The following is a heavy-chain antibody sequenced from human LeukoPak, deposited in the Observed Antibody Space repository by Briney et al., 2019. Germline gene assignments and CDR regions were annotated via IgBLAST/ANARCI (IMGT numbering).Heavy chain of an antibody. D-gene: IGHD3-22*01. CDR1: GFTFSSYA. Sequence: GGSLRLSCAASGFTFSSYAMHWVRQAPGKGLEYVSAISSNGGSTYYANSVKGRFTISRDNSKNTLYLQMGSLRAEDMAVYYCAREYYYDRSGYYGWFDPWGQGTLVTVSS. V-gene: IGHV3-64*01. J-gene: IGHJ5*02. CDR3: AREYYYDRSGYYGWFDP. CDR2: ISSNGGST.